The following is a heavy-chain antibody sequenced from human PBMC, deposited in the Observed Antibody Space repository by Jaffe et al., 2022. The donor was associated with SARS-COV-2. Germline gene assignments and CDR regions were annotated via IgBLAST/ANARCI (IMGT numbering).Heavy chain of an antibody. CDR3: ARSPAYNWNPTDY. CDR2: IYSSGRT. J-gene: IGHJ4*02. Sequence: QVQLQESGPGLVKPSETLSLTCTVSGGSINSYYWSWIRQPPGRGLEWMGYIYSSGRTDYNPSLKSRVTISVDTSKNQFSLKLSSVTAADTAVYYCARSPAYNWNPTDYWGQGTLVTVSS. V-gene: IGHV4-59*01. D-gene: IGHD1-20*01. CDR1: GGSINSYY.